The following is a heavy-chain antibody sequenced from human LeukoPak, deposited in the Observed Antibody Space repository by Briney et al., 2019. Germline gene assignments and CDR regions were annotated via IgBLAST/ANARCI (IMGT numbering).Heavy chain of an antibody. V-gene: IGHV4-59*08. D-gene: IGHD3-3*01. Sequence: SETLSLTCTVSGGSISSYYWSWIRQPPGKGLEWIGYMYDSGNTNNNPSLKSRVTISADTSKNQFSLKPSSVTAADTAVYYCARAGRDYDFWSGPYYFDYWGQGTLVTVSS. CDR2: MYDSGNT. J-gene: IGHJ4*02. CDR3: ARAGRDYDFWSGPYYFDY. CDR1: GGSISSYY.